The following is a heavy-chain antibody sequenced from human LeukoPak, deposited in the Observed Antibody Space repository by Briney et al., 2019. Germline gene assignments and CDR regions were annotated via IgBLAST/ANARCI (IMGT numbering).Heavy chain of an antibody. V-gene: IGHV4-59*01. CDR3: ARDEDWFGFDP. D-gene: IGHD3-9*01. J-gene: IGHJ5*02. CDR1: GGSISSYY. Sequence: SETLSLTCTVSGGSISSYYWSWIRQPPGKGLEWIGYIYYSGSTNYNPSLKSRVTISVDTSKNQFSLKLSSVTAADTAVYYCARDEDWFGFDPWGQGTLVTVSS. CDR2: IYYSGST.